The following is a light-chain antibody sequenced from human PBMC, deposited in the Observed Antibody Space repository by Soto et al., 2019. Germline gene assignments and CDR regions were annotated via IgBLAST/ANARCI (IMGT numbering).Light chain of an antibody. CDR3: QQYGSSPRT. CDR1: ESVSSSY. V-gene: IGKV3-20*01. CDR2: GAS. Sequence: VLTKSAGTLSLSPGERATLSCRASESVSSSYLAWYQQKPGQAPRLLIYGASSRATGIPDRFSGSGSGTDFTLTISRLEPEDFAVYYCQQYGSSPRTFGQGTKVDIK. J-gene: IGKJ1*01.